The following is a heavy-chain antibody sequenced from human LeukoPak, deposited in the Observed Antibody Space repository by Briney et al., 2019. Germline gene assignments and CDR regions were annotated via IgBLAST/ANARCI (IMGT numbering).Heavy chain of an antibody. D-gene: IGHD3-3*01. Sequence: PSETLSLTCAVYGGSFSGYYWSWIRQPPGKGLEWIGEINHSGSTNYNPSLKSRVTISVDTSKSQFSLKLRSVTAADTAVYHCATHGHPRFSVEDYHFAYWGQGTLVTVSS. V-gene: IGHV4-34*01. CDR2: INHSGST. CDR3: ATHGHPRFSVEDYHFAY. CDR1: GGSFSGYY. J-gene: IGHJ4*02.